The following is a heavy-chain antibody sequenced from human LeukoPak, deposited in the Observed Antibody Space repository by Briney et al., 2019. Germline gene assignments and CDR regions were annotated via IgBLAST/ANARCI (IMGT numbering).Heavy chain of an antibody. CDR1: GGSISSYY. D-gene: IGHD3-10*01. J-gene: IGHJ4*02. CDR3: ARGISMVRGDQHFDY. CDR2: IYTSGST. V-gene: IGHV4-4*07. Sequence: PSETLSLTCTVSGGSISSYYWSWIRHPARKGLEWIGRIYTSGSTNYNPSLKSRVTMSVDTSKNQFSLKLSSVTAADTAVYYCARGISMVRGDQHFDYWGQGTLVTVSS.